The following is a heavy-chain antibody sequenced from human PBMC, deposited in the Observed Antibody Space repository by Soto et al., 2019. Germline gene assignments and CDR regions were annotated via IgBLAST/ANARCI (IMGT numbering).Heavy chain of an antibody. V-gene: IGHV1-69*13. D-gene: IGHD2-15*01. J-gene: IGHJ6*02. CDR3: ARDSTECSGGSCYSVRLSGGYYYYGMDV. Sequence: ASVKVSCKASGGTFSSYAISWVRQAPGQGLEWMGGIIPIFGTANYAQKFQGRVTITADESTSTAYMELSSLRSEDTAVYYCARDSTECSGGSCYSVRLSGGYYYYGMDVWGQGTTVTVSS. CDR2: IIPIFGTA. CDR1: GGTFSSYA.